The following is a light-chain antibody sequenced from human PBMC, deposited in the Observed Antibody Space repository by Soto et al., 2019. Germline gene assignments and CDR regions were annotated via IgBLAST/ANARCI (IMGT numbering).Light chain of an antibody. J-gene: IGKJ4*01. CDR1: QSVSSSH. CDR2: GAS. Sequence: EIVLTQSPGTLSLSPGERATLSCRSSQSVSSSHLAWYQQKPGQAPRLLIYGASSRATDIPDRFSGSGSGTDFTLTISGLEPEDFAVYYCKQYGSSPPLTFGGGSKVEIK. V-gene: IGKV3-20*01. CDR3: KQYGSSPPLT.